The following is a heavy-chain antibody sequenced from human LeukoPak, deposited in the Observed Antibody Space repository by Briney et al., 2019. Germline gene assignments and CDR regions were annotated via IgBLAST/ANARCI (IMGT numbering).Heavy chain of an antibody. CDR1: GGSISNYY. CDR3: ARGRWLQFSD. D-gene: IGHD5-24*01. J-gene: IGHJ4*02. V-gene: IGHV4-59*01. Sequence: PSETLSLTCTVSGGSISNYYWNWIRQPPGKGLEWIGYIYFTGSTNCNPSLKSRVTISLDTSKNQFSLKLSSVTAADTAIYYCARGRWLQFSDWGPGTLVTVSS. CDR2: IYFTGST.